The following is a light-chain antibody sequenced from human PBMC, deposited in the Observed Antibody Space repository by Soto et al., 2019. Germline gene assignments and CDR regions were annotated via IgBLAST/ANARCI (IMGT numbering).Light chain of an antibody. CDR3: QQLNSYPFT. CDR2: IAS. CDR1: QDIRSY. V-gene: IGKV1-9*01. J-gene: IGKJ3*01. Sequence: IQLTQSPSFLSASVGDRVTITCRASQDIRSYVAWYQQKPGKAPDLLIYIASTLQSGVPSRFSGSGSGTEFTLTISSLQPEDGATDYCQQLNSYPFTFGPGTTVEVK.